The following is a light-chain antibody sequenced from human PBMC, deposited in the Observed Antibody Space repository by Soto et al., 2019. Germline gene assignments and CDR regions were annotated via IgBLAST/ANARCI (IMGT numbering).Light chain of an antibody. CDR3: QKYDNWPWT. CDR1: QSISDT. CDR2: GES. Sequence: MTQSPSTLSSSLGDSVTITCRASQSISDTLAWYQQKTGQAPRLLIYGESRRATGLPDRLSGSGSGTDLNLTISRLQSEDFAVYYGQKYDNWPWTCGQGTKVDIK. V-gene: IGKV3-15*01. J-gene: IGKJ1*01.